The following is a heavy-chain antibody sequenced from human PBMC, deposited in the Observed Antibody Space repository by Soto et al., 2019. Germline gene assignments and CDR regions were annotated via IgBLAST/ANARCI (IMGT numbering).Heavy chain of an antibody. J-gene: IGHJ4*02. CDR2: ISGSGDGT. CDR3: AGPGYSSQDY. Sequence: GSRRHSYRASEVNFRGFGLSWVRQAPGKGLEWVSAISGSGDGTDYADSVKGRFTISRDNSKNTLYLQMNSLRAEDTAVYYCAGPGYSSQDYWGQGALVTVSS. CDR1: EVNFRGFG. D-gene: IGHD5-18*01. V-gene: IGHV3-23*01.